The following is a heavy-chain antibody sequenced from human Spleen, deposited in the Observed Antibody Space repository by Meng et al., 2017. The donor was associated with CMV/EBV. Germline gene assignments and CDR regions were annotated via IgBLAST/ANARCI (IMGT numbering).Heavy chain of an antibody. V-gene: IGHV4-39*01. J-gene: IGHJ5*02. D-gene: IGHD3-3*01. CDR3: ARHSYDVWSGYYRGNWFDP. CDR2: IYYSRST. CDR1: GGSISSSSYY. Sequence: SETLSLTCTVSGGSISSSSYYWGWIRQPPGKGLEWIGSIYYSRSTYYNPSLKSRVTISVDTSKNQLSLKLSSVTAADTAVYYCARHSYDVWSGYYRGNWFDPWGQGTLVTVSS.